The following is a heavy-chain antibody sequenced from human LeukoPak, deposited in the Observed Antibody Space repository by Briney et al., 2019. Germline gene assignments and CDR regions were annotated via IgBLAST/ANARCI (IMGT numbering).Heavy chain of an antibody. Sequence: GSLRLSCAVSGFTVSSNHMSWVRQAPGKGLEWVSVIYNDGNTYYTDSVKGRFTISRDNSKNMVFLQMNSLRAEDTAMYYCARDREVVTARAQMDVWGKGTTVTVSS. CDR1: GFTVSSNH. CDR2: IYNDGNT. J-gene: IGHJ6*04. CDR3: ARDREVVTARAQMDV. D-gene: IGHD2-21*02. V-gene: IGHV3-53*01.